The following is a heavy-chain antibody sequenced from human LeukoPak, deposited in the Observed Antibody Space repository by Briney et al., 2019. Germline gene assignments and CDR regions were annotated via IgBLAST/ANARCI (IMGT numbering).Heavy chain of an antibody. Sequence: ASVKVSCKASGGTFSSYAISWVRQAPGQGREWMGRIIPIFGIANYAQKFQGRVTITADKSTSTAYMELSSLRSEDTAVYYCAREGADSSGYYDDAFDIWGQGTMVTVSS. CDR2: IIPIFGIA. CDR3: AREGADSSGYYDDAFDI. D-gene: IGHD3-22*01. CDR1: GGTFSSYA. J-gene: IGHJ3*02. V-gene: IGHV1-69*04.